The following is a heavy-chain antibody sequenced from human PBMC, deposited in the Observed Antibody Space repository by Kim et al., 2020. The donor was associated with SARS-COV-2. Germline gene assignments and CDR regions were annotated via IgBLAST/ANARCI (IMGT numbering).Heavy chain of an antibody. Sequence: ADSVKGRFTISRDNSKNTLYLQMNSLRAEDTAVYYCAKDCGVDHYWYFDLWGRGTLVTVSS. V-gene: IGHV3-30*02. J-gene: IGHJ2*01. D-gene: IGHD2-21*01. CDR3: AKDCGVDHYWYFDL.